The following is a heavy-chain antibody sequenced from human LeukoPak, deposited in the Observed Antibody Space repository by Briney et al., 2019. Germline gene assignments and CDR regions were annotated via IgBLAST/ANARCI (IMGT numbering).Heavy chain of an antibody. CDR3: ASGLELDY. CDR1: GFTFSNYG. V-gene: IGHV3-7*03. CDR2: IKQDGSEK. J-gene: IGHJ4*02. Sequence: QPGGSLRLSCAASGFTFSNYGMHWVRQAPGKGLEWVANIKQDGSEKNYVDSVKGRFTISRDNAKNSLYLQMNSLRAEDTAVYYCASGLELDYWGQGTLVTVSS.